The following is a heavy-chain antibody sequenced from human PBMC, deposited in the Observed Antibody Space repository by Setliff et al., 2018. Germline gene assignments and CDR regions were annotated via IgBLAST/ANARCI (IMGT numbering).Heavy chain of an antibody. CDR1: GFNFSSYA. CDR3: VKAHYCRSTSCAFDY. CDR2: VSGGGDTT. Sequence: LRLSCAASGFNFSSYAMSWVRQAPGKGLNWVSAVSGGGDTTFYAASVKGRFTISRDNSKNTVYLQMNSLRAEDTALYYCVKAHYCRSTSCAFDYWGQGALVTVSS. J-gene: IGHJ4*02. D-gene: IGHD2-2*01. V-gene: IGHV3-23*01.